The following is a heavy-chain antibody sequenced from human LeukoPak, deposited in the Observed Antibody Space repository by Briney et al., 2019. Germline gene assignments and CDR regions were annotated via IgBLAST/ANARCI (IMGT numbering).Heavy chain of an antibody. CDR1: GDSVSSNSAA. CDR2: TYYRSKWYN. Sequence: SQTLSLTCAISGDSVSSNSAAWNWLRQSPSRGLEWLGRTYYRSKWYNDYAVSVKSRITINPDTSKNQFSLQLNSVTPEDTAVYYCARAPTSPGNEGYYYGMDVWGQGTTVTVSS. D-gene: IGHD4-23*01. CDR3: ARAPTSPGNEGYYYGMDV. V-gene: IGHV6-1*01. J-gene: IGHJ6*02.